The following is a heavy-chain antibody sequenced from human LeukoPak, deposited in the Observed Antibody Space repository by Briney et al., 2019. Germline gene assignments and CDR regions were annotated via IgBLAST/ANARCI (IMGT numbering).Heavy chain of an antibody. Sequence: PGGSLRLSCVASGFMFDRYWMSWVRQAPGKGLEWVANIKSDASEEKYLDSVMGRFKISRDNAEDSLFLQMNCLRAEDTAVYFCARQPQHEASFDYWGQGALVAVSS. J-gene: IGHJ4*02. CDR2: IKSDASEE. V-gene: IGHV3-7*01. CDR1: GFMFDRYW. CDR3: ARQPQHEASFDY.